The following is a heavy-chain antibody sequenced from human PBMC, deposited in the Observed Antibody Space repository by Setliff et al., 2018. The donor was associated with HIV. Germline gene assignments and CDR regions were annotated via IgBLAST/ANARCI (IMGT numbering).Heavy chain of an antibody. V-gene: IGHV4-59*11. CDR3: ARLPDINSWPFDY. D-gene: IGHD6-13*01. CDR2: IHHSGGT. Sequence: SETLSLTCNVSYGSISGHYWTWIRQPPGKGLEWIGYIHHSGGTQYNPSLMSRLTMSVDSSKNQFSLSLSSVTAADTAVYNCARLPDINSWPFDYWARGTLVTVSS. J-gene: IGHJ4*02. CDR1: YGSISGHY.